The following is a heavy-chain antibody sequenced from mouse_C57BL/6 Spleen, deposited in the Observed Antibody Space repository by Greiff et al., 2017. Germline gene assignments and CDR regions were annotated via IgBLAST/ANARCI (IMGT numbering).Heavy chain of an antibody. Sequence: EVKLMESGGGLVKPGGSLKLSCAASGFTFSSYTMSWVRQTPEKRLEWVATISGGGGNTYYPDSVKGRFTISRDNAKNTLYLQMSSLRSEDTALYYCARGDYYGSRGDWYFDVWGTGTTVTVSS. V-gene: IGHV5-9*01. D-gene: IGHD1-1*01. CDR2: ISGGGGNT. CDR1: GFTFSSYT. CDR3: ARGDYYGSRGDWYFDV. J-gene: IGHJ1*03.